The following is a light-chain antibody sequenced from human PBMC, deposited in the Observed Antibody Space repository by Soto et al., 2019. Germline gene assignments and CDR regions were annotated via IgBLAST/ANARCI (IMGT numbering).Light chain of an antibody. V-gene: IGKV1-5*01. Sequence: RVKKSPSAVSASVGDRVTITCRASQSISSWLAWYQQKPGKAPKLLIYDASSLESGVPSRFSGSGSGTEFTLTISSLQPDDFATYYCQQYNSYSPWTFGQGTKADI. CDR1: QSISSW. CDR2: DAS. J-gene: IGKJ1*01. CDR3: QQYNSYSPWT.